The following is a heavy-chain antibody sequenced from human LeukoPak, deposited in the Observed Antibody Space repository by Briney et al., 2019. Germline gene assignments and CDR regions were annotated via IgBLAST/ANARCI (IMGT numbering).Heavy chain of an antibody. CDR3: AREGYSAYGLDN. CDR2: ISSSSTYI. CDR1: GFIFSSYN. Sequence: GGSLRLSCVASGFIFSSYNLNWVRQAPGKGLEWVSSISSSSTYIYYTDSVKGRFTISRDNAKNSLDLQMDSLRVEDTAVYYCAREGYSAYGLDNWGQGTLVTVSS. V-gene: IGHV3-21*01. D-gene: IGHD5-12*01. J-gene: IGHJ4*02.